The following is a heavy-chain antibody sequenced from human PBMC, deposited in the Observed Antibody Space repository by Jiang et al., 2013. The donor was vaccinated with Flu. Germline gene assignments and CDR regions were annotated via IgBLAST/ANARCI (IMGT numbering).Heavy chain of an antibody. J-gene: IGHJ6*02. D-gene: IGHD3-10*01. V-gene: IGHV3-66*01. CDR1: GFTVSSNY. CDR2: IYSGDST. Sequence: LVQPGGSLRLSCAASGFTVSSNYMSWVRQAPGKGLEWVSLIYSGDSTYYADSVKGRFIISRDNSKNTLYLQMNSLRAEDTAVYFCARDRGRVNYYYGMDVWGQGTTVTVSS. CDR3: ARDRGRVNYYYGMDV.